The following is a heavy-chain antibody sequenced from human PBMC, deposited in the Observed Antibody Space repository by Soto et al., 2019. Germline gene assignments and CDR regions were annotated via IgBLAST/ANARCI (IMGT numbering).Heavy chain of an antibody. V-gene: IGHV1-2*02. CDR1: GYTFTGYY. Sequence: GPSVKVSCKASGYTFTGYYMHWVRQAPGQGLEWMGWINPNSGGTNYAQKFQGRVTMTRDTSISTAYMELSRLRSDDTAVYYCARMRSAIVVGYYYYGMDVWGQGTTVTVS. CDR3: ARMRSAIVVGYYYYGMDV. CDR2: INPNSGGT. D-gene: IGHD2-2*01. J-gene: IGHJ6*02.